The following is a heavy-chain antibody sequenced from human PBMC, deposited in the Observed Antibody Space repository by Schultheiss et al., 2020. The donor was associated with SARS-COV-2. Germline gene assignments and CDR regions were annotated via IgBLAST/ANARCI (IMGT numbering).Heavy chain of an antibody. J-gene: IGHJ4*02. CDR3: AKDRSGRDLDY. CDR1: GFSFSNYV. D-gene: IGHD1-1*01. Sequence: GGSLRLSCAASGFSFSNYVMSWVRQAPGKGLEWVGRIGSKGNSYATAYDASVKGRFTISRDDSKNTLYLQINSLRAEDTALYFCAKDRSGRDLDYWGQGTLVTVSS. V-gene: IGHV3-73*01. CDR2: IGSKGNSYAT.